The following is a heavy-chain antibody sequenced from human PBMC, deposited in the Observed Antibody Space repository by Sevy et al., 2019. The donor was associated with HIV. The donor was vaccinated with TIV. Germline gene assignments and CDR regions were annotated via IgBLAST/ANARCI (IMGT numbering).Heavy chain of an antibody. CDR1: GFTFSSYA. J-gene: IGHJ6*02. CDR3: ARDGSSGGLFLKDYYYFGMDF. V-gene: IGHV3-30*04. Sequence: GGSLRLSCAASGFTFSSYAMHWVRQAPGKGLEWVAVISYDGNNKYHADSVKDRFTISRDNSKNTLYLQMNSLRAEDTAVYYCARDGSSGGLFLKDYYYFGMDFWGQGTTVTVSS. CDR2: ISYDGNNK. D-gene: IGHD3-16*01.